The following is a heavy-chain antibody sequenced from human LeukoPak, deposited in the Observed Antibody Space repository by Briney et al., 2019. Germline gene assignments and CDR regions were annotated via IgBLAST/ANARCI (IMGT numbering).Heavy chain of an antibody. CDR1: GGSLSGY. J-gene: IGHJ6*02. V-gene: IGHV4-59*01. D-gene: IGHD6-6*01. CDR2: IHYSGTT. Sequence: SETLSLACTVSGGSLSGYWSWVRQPPGKELEWIGYIHYSGTTNYNPSLRSRVLISIDTSKDQFSLRLTSVTPADTGVYYCVRVMPRHYFYGMDVWGQGTTVTVSS. CDR3: VRVMPRHYFYGMDV.